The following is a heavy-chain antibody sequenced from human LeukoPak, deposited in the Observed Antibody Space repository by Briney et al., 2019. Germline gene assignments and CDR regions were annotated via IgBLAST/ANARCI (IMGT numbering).Heavy chain of an antibody. Sequence: GGSLRLSCAASGFTFSSYGMHWVRQAPGKGLEWVADISYDRSNKYYADSVKGRFTISRDNSKNTLYLQMNSLRAEDTAVYYCAKNYYSSGAFDIWGQGTMVTVSS. D-gene: IGHD6-19*01. CDR3: AKNYYSSGAFDI. V-gene: IGHV3-30*18. CDR2: ISYDRSNK. J-gene: IGHJ3*02. CDR1: GFTFSSYG.